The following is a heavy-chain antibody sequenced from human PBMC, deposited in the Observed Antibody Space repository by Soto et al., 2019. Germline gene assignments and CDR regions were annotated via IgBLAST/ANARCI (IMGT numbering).Heavy chain of an antibody. CDR3: AREREGSGFDP. J-gene: IGHJ5*02. CDR2: MNPNSGNT. V-gene: IGHV1-8*01. Sequence: GASVKVSCKASGYTFTNYGINWVRQASGQGLEWMGWMNPNSGNTAYAQKFQGRVTMTRNTSISTAYMELSSLRSEDTAVYYCAREREGSGFDPWGQGTLVTVS. CDR1: GYTFTNYG. D-gene: IGHD1-26*01.